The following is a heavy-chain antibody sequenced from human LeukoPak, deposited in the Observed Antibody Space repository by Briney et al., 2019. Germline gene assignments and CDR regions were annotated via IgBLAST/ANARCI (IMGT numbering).Heavy chain of an antibody. Sequence: GGSLRLSCAASGFTFSSYAMHWVRQAPGKGLEYVSAISSNGGSTYYANSVKGRFTISRDNSKNTLYLQMGSLRAEDMAVYYCARAYYDFWSGYSDYWGQGTLVTVSS. CDR2: ISSNGGST. D-gene: IGHD3-3*01. CDR3: ARAYYDFWSGYSDY. J-gene: IGHJ4*02. CDR1: GFTFSSYA. V-gene: IGHV3-64*01.